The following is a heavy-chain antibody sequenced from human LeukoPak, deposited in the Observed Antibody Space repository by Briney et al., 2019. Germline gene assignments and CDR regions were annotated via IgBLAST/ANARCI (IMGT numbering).Heavy chain of an antibody. CDR2: IKPDGSVF. J-gene: IGHJ4*02. Sequence: GGSLRLSCAASGFTFSNYWMSWVRQVPGKGLEWVANIKPDGSVFYYVDSVKGRFTISRDNSKNTLYLQMNNLRAEDTAVYYCAKDWRGIFDNWGQGTLVTVSS. D-gene: IGHD2-21*01. CDR3: AKDWRGIFDN. CDR1: GFTFSNYW. V-gene: IGHV3-7*01.